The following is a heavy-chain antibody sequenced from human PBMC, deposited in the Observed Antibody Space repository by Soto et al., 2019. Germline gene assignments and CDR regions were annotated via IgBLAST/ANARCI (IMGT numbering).Heavy chain of an antibody. CDR3: THSIRYSAFDF. J-gene: IGHJ3*01. V-gene: IGHV2-5*02. D-gene: IGHD2-15*01. CDR2: IYWDDDQ. Sequence: QITLRESGLTLVRPTQTLTLTCTFSGFSLSSSGVSVGWIRQPPGKALEWLAHIYWDDDQRHSPSLKNRLTITKDTSKNQVVLTMTNMDPVDTATFYCTHSIRYSAFDFWGQGTMVVVSS. CDR1: GFSLSSSGVS.